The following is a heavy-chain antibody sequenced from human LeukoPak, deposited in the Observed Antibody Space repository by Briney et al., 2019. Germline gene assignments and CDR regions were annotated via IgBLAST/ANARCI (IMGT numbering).Heavy chain of an antibody. CDR1: GGSFSGYY. CDR2: INHSGST. D-gene: IGHD4-11*01. Sequence: SETLSLTCAVYGGSFSGYYWSWIRQPPGKGLEWIGEINHSGSTNYNPSLKSRVTISVDTSKNQFSLKLSSVTAADTAVYYCAGIPPQENDLQSMFPDGNYMDVWGKGTTVTVSS. V-gene: IGHV4-34*01. CDR3: AGIPPQENDLQSMFPDGNYMDV. J-gene: IGHJ6*03.